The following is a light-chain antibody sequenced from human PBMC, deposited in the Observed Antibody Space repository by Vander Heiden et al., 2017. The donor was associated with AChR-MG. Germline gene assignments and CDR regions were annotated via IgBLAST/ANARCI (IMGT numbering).Light chain of an antibody. CDR1: STHKN. CDR3: SSYTTSSRV. Sequence: SDLPHPAHRPGPPGQSPTSSCAGTSTHKNVSRYQLPTGKGPKLIIYDGSYRPSGISNRFSGSKSGKSASLTISGLQADDEAVYYCSSYTTSSRVFGGGT. CDR2: DGS. V-gene: IGLV2-14*03. J-gene: IGLJ3*02.